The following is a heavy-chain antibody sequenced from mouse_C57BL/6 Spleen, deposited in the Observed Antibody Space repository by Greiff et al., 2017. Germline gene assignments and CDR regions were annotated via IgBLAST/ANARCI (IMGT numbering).Heavy chain of an antibody. V-gene: IGHV1-64*01. Sequence: QVQLQQPGAELVKPGASVTLSCKASGYTFTSYWMHWVKQRPGHGLEWIGMIHPNSGSTNYNEKFKSKATLTVDKSSSTAYMQLSSLTSEDSAVYYCARDYYGSSYGYFDVWGTGTTVTVSS. CDR2: IHPNSGST. J-gene: IGHJ1*03. D-gene: IGHD1-1*01. CDR3: ARDYYGSSYGYFDV. CDR1: GYTFTSYW.